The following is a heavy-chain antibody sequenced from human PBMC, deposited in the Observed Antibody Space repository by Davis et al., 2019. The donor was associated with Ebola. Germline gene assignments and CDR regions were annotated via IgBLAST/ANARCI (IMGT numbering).Heavy chain of an antibody. Sequence: PGGSLRLSCAASGFTFSGSAMHWVRQASGTGLEWVGRIRSKANSYATAYAASVKGRFTISRDDSKNTAYLQMNSLKTEDTAVYYCTSTHSSSVDYWGQGTLVTVSS. CDR3: TSTHSSSVDY. J-gene: IGHJ4*02. D-gene: IGHD6-13*01. CDR1: GFTFSGSA. CDR2: IRSKANSYAT. V-gene: IGHV3-73*01.